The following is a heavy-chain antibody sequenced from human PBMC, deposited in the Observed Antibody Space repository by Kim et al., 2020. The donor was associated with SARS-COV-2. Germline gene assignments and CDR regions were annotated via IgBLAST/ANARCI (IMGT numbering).Heavy chain of an antibody. D-gene: IGHD6-13*01. CDR2: INPSSGST. Sequence: ASVKVSCKASGYTFTRYYLHWVRQAPGQGFEWMGMINPSSGSTSYAQNFQGRVTMTRDTSTSTVYMDLNSLKSEDTAVYFCTREPPKDIAASGNPLDCWGQGTAVTVSS. V-gene: IGHV1-46*01. CDR3: TREPPKDIAASGNPLDC. CDR1: GYTFTRYY. J-gene: IGHJ4*02.